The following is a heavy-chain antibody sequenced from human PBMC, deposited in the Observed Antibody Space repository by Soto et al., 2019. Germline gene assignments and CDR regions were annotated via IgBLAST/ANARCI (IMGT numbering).Heavy chain of an antibody. CDR2: IWYDGSNK. CDR3: AKDLVYSSGYGAVDY. J-gene: IGHJ4*02. CDR1: GFTFSSYG. D-gene: IGHD5-18*01. V-gene: IGHV3-33*06. Sequence: QRLSCSAAGFTFSSYGMNWVRQAPGKGLEWVAVIWYDGSNKYYADSVKGRFTISRDNSKNTLYLQMNSLRAEDTAVYYCAKDLVYSSGYGAVDYLGQGTLLTISS.